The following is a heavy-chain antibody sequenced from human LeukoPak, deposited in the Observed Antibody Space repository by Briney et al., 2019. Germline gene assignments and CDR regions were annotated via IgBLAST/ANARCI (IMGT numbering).Heavy chain of an antibody. V-gene: IGHV4-61*01. CDR2: IYFNGST. Sequence: SETLSLTCTVSGGSVSSGTYYWTWIRQPPGNGLEWIGYIYFNGSTKYDPSLKSRVTISVDTSKNQFALRLSSVTAADTAVYYCARDYVWGSYRFDYWGQGTLVTVSS. D-gene: IGHD3-16*02. CDR1: GGSVSSGTYY. CDR3: ARDYVWGSYRFDY. J-gene: IGHJ4*02.